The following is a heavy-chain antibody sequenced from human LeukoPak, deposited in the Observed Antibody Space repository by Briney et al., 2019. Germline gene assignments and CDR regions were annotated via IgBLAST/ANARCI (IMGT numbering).Heavy chain of an antibody. CDR3: AKPTYCSGGSCGGYYYYYMDV. CDR1: GFTFSCYA. J-gene: IGHJ6*03. Sequence: GGSLRLSCAASGFTFSCYAMSWVRQAPGKGLEWVSAISGSGGSTYYADSVKGRFTISRDNSKNTLYLQMNSLRAEDTAVYYCAKPTYCSGGSCGGYYYYYMDVWGKGTTVTVSS. D-gene: IGHD2-15*01. CDR2: ISGSGGST. V-gene: IGHV3-23*01.